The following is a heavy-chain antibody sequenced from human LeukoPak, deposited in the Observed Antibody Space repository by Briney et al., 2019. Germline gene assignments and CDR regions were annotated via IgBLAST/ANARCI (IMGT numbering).Heavy chain of an antibody. Sequence: GGSLRLSCAASGFTFSTNGTHWVRQAPGKGLEWVSAISDSGTSTYYADSVKGRFTISRDNSKNTLYLQMNSLRAEDTAVYYCASRDPCSGGTCYALGYWGQGTLVTVSS. CDR1: GFTFSTNG. CDR3: ASRDPCSGGTCYALGY. CDR2: ISDSGTST. D-gene: IGHD2-15*01. V-gene: IGHV3-23*01. J-gene: IGHJ4*02.